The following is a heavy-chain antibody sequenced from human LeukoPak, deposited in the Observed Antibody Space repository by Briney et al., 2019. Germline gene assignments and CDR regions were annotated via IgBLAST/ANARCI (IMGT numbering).Heavy chain of an antibody. CDR3: ARDDIVVVTATPDY. CDR1: GFTFSSYW. CDR2: IKQDGSEK. Sequence: GGSLRLSCAASGFTFSSYWMSWVRQAPGKGLEWVANIKQDGSEKYYVDSVKGRFTISRDNAKNSLYLQMNSLRAEDTAVYYCARDDIVVVTATPDYWGQGTLVTVSS. V-gene: IGHV3-7*01. D-gene: IGHD2-21*02. J-gene: IGHJ4*02.